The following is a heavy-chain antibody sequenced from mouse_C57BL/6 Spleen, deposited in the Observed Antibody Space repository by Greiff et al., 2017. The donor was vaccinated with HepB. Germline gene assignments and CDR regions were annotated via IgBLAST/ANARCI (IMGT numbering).Heavy chain of an antibody. CDR1: GYTFTDYE. V-gene: IGHV1-15*01. D-gene: IGHD2-4*01. CDR2: IDPETGGT. J-gene: IGHJ4*01. CDR3: TREGYYDDDPFYAMDN. Sequence: QVQLQQSGAELVRPGASVTLSCKASGYTFTDYEMHWVKQTPVHGLEWIGAIDPETGGTAYNQKFKGKAILTADKSSSTAYMELRSLTSEDSAVYYCTREGYYDDDPFYAMDNGGQGIAVTGSS.